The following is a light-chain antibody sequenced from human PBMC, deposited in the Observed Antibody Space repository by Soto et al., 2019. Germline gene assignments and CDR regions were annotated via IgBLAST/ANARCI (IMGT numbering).Light chain of an antibody. J-gene: IGKJ1*01. V-gene: IGKV3-11*01. CDR2: DAS. Sequence: IVLTQSPATVSLSPAAIATLSFRASQSVSSYLAWYQQKPGQAPRLLIYDASNRATGIPARFSGSGSGTDFTLTISSLEPEDFAVYYCQQYGSSPRTFGQGTKVDIK. CDR3: QQYGSSPRT. CDR1: QSVSSY.